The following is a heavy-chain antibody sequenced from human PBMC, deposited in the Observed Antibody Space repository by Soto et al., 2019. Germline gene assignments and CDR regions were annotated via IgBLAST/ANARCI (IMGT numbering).Heavy chain of an antibody. J-gene: IGHJ5*02. V-gene: IGHV4-4*07. CDR3: VRDVPTTLRDWLDT. CDR1: GASISGFY. Sequence: SETLSLTCAVSGASISGFYWSWIRKSAGKGLEWIGRIYATGTTDYNPSLKSRVMMSVDTSKKQFSLKLRSVTAADTAVYYCVRDVPTTLRDWLDTWCQG. D-gene: IGHD1-1*01. CDR2: IYATGTT.